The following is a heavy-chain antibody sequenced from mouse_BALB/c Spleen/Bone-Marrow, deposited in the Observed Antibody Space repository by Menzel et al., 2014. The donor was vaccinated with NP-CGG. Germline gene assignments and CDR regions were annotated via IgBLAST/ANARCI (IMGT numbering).Heavy chain of an antibody. CDR2: INPSNGGT. Sequence: QVQLQQSGAELVKPGASVKLSCKASGYTFTSYYMYWVKQRPGQGLEWIGEINPSNGGTNFNEKFNSKATLTVDKSSSTAYMQLSSLTSEDSAVYYCTRSTMITYFDYWGQGTTLTVSS. V-gene: IGHV1S81*02. J-gene: IGHJ2*01. CDR1: GYTFTSYY. D-gene: IGHD2-4*01. CDR3: TRSTMITYFDY.